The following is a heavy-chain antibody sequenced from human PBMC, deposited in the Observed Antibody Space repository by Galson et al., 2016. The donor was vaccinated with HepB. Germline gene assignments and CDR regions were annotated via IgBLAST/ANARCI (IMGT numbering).Heavy chain of an antibody. V-gene: IGHV4-59*01. D-gene: IGHD3-16*01. CDR3: AKTIPSGVPAWFDP. J-gene: IGHJ5*02. CDR2: IYYSGST. Sequence: ETLSLTCTVSGVSISNYYWSWIRQPPGKGLEWIGYIYYSGSTNYNPSLKSRVTISVDTSKNQFSLELNSVTAADPAVYYCAKTIPSGVPAWFDPWGQGTLVTVSS. CDR1: GVSISNYY.